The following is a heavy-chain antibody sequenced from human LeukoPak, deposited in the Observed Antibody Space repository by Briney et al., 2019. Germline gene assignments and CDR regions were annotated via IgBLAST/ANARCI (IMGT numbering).Heavy chain of an antibody. CDR1: GGSFSGYY. CDR2: INHSGST. Sequence: SETLSLTCAVYGGSFSGYYWSWIRRPPGKGLEWIGEINHSGSTNYNPSLKSRVTISVDTSKNQFSLKLSSVTAADTAVYYCARGRYYYGSGSSFDYWGQGTLVTVSS. J-gene: IGHJ4*02. CDR3: ARGRYYYGSGSSFDY. D-gene: IGHD3-10*01. V-gene: IGHV4-34*01.